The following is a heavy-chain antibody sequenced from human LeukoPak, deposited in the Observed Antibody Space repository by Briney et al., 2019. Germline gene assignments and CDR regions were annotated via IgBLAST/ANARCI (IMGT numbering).Heavy chain of an antibody. CDR3: ARGGMSTYYDSGGYFSY. V-gene: IGHV4-59*01. CDR1: GGSISSYY. CDR2: VSYSGDT. Sequence: SETLSLTCTVSGGSISSYYWSWIRQPPGKGLEWIGYVSYSGDTNYNPSLRSRVTMSVDTSKNQFSLKLSSVSAADTAVYFCARGGMSTYYDSGGYFSYWGQGAPVTVSS. J-gene: IGHJ4*02. D-gene: IGHD3-22*01.